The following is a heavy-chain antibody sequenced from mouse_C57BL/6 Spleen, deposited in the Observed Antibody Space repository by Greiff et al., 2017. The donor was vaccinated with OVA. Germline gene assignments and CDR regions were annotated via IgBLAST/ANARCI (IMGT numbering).Heavy chain of an antibody. D-gene: IGHD2-1*01. CDR2: INPSNGGT. CDR3: ARDSTGGYCYFDV. Sequence: VQLQQPGTELVKPGASVKLSCKASGYTFTSYWMHWVKQRPGQGLEWIGNINPSNGGTNYNEKFKSKATLTVDKSSSTAYMQLSSLTSEDSAVYYCARDSTGGYCYFDVWGTGTTVTVSS. CDR1: GYTFTSYW. V-gene: IGHV1-53*01. J-gene: IGHJ1*03.